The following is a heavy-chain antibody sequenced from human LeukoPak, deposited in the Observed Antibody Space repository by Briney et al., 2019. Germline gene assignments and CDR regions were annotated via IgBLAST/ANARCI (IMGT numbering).Heavy chain of an antibody. J-gene: IGHJ6*03. D-gene: IGHD2-2*02. CDR2: ISHDGSNE. V-gene: IGHV3-30*15. CDR1: GFTFSNYG. Sequence: GRSLRLSCSVSGFTFSNYGIHWVRQAPGKALEWVAVISHDGSNENYADSVKGRFTISRDNSKSTVHLQMSSLRAEDTAVYYCARDQCSTTTCYRDDYYYYYMDVWGKGTTVTVSS. CDR3: ARDQCSTTTCYRDDYYYYYMDV.